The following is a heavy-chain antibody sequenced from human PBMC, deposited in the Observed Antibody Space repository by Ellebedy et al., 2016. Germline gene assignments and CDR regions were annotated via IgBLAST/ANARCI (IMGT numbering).Heavy chain of an antibody. CDR2: IKEDGSDK. V-gene: IGHV3-7*03. Sequence: GGSLRLXCAASGFTFSTYAMSWVRQAPGRGLEWVAKIKEDGSDKYYEDSVKGRFTISRDNAKNSVFLQMNSLRAEDTAVYYCVRDCHELWPESYYYYGMDVWGQGTTVTVSS. D-gene: IGHD3-10*01. J-gene: IGHJ6*02. CDR1: GFTFSTYA. CDR3: VRDCHELWPESYYYYGMDV.